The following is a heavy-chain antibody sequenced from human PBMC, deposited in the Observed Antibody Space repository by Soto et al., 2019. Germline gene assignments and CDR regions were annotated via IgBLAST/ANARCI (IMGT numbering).Heavy chain of an antibody. CDR3: AKDGYLDTYYFDY. CDR1: DFTFSSYA. J-gene: IGHJ4*02. V-gene: IGHV3-30*14. CDR2: ISYDGISK. D-gene: IGHD3-9*01. Sequence: QVQLVESGGGVVQPGRSMRLSCAASDFTFSSYAMHCVRQAPGKGLELVAVISYDGISKHYADSVKGRFSISRDDSENTLYVQMISLRAEVTAVYYCAKDGYLDTYYFDYWGQGTLVTVSS.